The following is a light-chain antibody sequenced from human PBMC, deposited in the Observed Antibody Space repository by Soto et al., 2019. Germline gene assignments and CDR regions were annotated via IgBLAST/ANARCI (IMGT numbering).Light chain of an antibody. J-gene: IGKJ1*01. CDR3: QQYNNWPRT. CDR2: GAS. CDR1: QSVNSR. Sequence: EIVLTQSPGTLALSPGYIATLSCRASQSVNSRLAWYQHKPGQAPRLLIYGASTRATGIPARFSGSGSGTEFTLTISSLQSEDFAVYYCQQYNNWPRTFGQGTKVDIK. V-gene: IGKV3-15*01.